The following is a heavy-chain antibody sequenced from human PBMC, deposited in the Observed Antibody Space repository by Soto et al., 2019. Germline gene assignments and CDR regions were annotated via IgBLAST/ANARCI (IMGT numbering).Heavy chain of an antibody. D-gene: IGHD5-18*01. CDR2: ISAYNGNT. CDR1: GYTFTSYG. J-gene: IGHJ6*02. V-gene: IGHV1-18*01. Sequence: GASVKVSCKASGYTFTSYGISWVRQAPGQGLEWMGWISAYNGNTNYAQKLQGRVTMTTDTSTSTAYMELRSLRSDDTAVYYCARDTDTAIWWTTNYYYYGMDVWGQGTTVTVSS. CDR3: ARDTDTAIWWTTNYYYYGMDV.